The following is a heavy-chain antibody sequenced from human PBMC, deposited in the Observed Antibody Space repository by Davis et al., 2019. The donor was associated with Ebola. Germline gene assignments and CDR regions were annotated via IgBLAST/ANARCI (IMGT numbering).Heavy chain of an antibody. J-gene: IGHJ6*02. V-gene: IGHV3-30-3*01. CDR2: ISYDGSNK. CDR3: ARLDCTSTSCYTGNFYYYYGVDV. CDR1: GFTFSSYA. Sequence: GESLKISCAASGFTFSSYAMHWVRQAPGKGLEWVAVISYDGSNKYYADSVKGRFTISRDNSKNTLYLQMNSLRAEDTAVYYCARLDCTSTSCYTGNFYYYYGVDVWGQGTTVTVSS. D-gene: IGHD2-2*02.